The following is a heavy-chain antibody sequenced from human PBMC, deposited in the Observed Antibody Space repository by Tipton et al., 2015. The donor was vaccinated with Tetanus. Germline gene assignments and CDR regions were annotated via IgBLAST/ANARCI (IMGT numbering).Heavy chain of an antibody. CDR3: AREVGGDLPGEPYLQH. CDR2: ISTYLGNT. V-gene: IGHV1-18*01. D-gene: IGHD3-16*01. CDR1: GYTFTNNA. Sequence: QVQLVQSGAEVKKPGASVKVSCTASGYTFTNNAISWVRQVPGQGLEWMGWISTYLGNTNYAQKFQGRVTMTTDTSTTTAYLELRSLRSDGTAVYYCAREVGGDLPGEPYLQHWGQGPLVAVSS. J-gene: IGHJ1*01.